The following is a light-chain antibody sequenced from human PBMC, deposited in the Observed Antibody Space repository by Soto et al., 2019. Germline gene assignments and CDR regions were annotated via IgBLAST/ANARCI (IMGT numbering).Light chain of an antibody. CDR3: QAWDSSTGVV. CDR1: KLGDRF. V-gene: IGLV3-1*01. Sequence: SSELTQPPSVSVSPGQTASIPCSGDKLGDRFACWYQQKQGQSPVMVIYQDTRRPSGIPERFSGSNSGNTATLTISGTQAMDEADYYCQAWDSSTGVVFGGGTKLTVL. CDR2: QDT. J-gene: IGLJ2*01.